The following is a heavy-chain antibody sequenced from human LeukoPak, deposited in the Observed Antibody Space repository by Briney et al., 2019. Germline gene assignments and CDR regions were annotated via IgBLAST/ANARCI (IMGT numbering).Heavy chain of an antibody. Sequence: ASVKVSCKASGYTFTGYYMHWVRQAPGQGLEWMGWTNPNSGGTNYAQKFQGRVTMTRDTSISTAYMELSRLRPDDTAVYYCARPQGGYGDPYFDYWGQGTLVTVSS. CDR2: TNPNSGGT. CDR3: ARPQGGYGDPYFDY. J-gene: IGHJ4*02. CDR1: GYTFTGYY. D-gene: IGHD4-17*01. V-gene: IGHV1-2*02.